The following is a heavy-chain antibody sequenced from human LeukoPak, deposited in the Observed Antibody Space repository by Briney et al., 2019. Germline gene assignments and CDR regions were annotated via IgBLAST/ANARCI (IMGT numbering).Heavy chain of an antibody. V-gene: IGHV3-23*01. J-gene: IGHJ4*02. CDR2: ISGSGGST. Sequence: GALRLSCAASGFTFSSYAMSWVRQAPGKGLEWVSAISGSGGSTYYADSVKGRFTISRDNSKNTLYLQMNSLRAEDTAVYYCARGVYIAAAQYGYWGQGTLVTVSS. D-gene: IGHD6-13*01. CDR1: GFTFSSYA. CDR3: ARGVYIAAAQYGY.